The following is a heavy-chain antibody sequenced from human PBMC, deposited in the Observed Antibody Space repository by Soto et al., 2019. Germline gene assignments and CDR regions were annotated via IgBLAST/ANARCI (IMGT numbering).Heavy chain of an antibody. V-gene: IGHV3-73*01. CDR1: GFTFSGSA. CDR2: IRSKANSYAT. CDR3: TRRGSGSYYNGDWFDP. Sequence: GGSLRLSCAASGFTFSGSAMHWVRQASGKGLEWVGRIRSKANSYATAYAASVKGRFTISRDDSKNTAYLQMNSLKTEDTAVYYCTRRGSGSYYNGDWFDPWGQGTLVTVSS. J-gene: IGHJ5*02. D-gene: IGHD3-10*01.